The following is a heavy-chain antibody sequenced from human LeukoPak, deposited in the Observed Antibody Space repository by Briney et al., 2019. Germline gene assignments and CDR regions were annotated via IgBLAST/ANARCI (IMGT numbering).Heavy chain of an antibody. CDR2: INWNGGST. CDR1: GFTFDDYG. V-gene: IGHV3-20*04. Sequence: PGGSLRLSCAASGFTFDDYGMSWVRQAPGRGLEWVSGINWNGGSTGYADSVKGRFTISRDNAKNSLYLQMNSLGAEDTALYYCARGERPFYYYMDVWGKGTTVTVSS. D-gene: IGHD1-1*01. CDR3: ARGERPFYYYMDV. J-gene: IGHJ6*03.